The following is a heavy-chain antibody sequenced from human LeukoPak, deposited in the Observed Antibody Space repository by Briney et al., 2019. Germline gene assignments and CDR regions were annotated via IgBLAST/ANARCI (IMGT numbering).Heavy chain of an antibody. J-gene: IGHJ4*02. Sequence: ASVKVSCKASGYTFTSYDTNWVRQATGQGLEWMGWMNPNSGDTGYAQKFQGRVTMTRNTSISTAYMELSRLRSDDTAVYYCARVGVRIAARRGHDYWGQGTLVTVSS. CDR2: MNPNSGDT. D-gene: IGHD6-6*01. CDR1: GYTFTSYD. V-gene: IGHV1-8*01. CDR3: ARVGVRIAARRGHDY.